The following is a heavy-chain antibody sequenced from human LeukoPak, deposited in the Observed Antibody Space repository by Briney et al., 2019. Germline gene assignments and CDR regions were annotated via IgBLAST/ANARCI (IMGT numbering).Heavy chain of an antibody. Sequence: GGSLRLSCAASGFTFDTYSMNWVRQAPGKGLEWVTVIYYDGSKKYYADSVKGRFTISRDNSKNTLYLQMNSLRAEDTAVYYCARDHAPGYYDSIGFKWFDPWGQGTLVTVS. CDR2: IYYDGSKK. V-gene: IGHV3-33*08. CDR1: GFTFDTYS. D-gene: IGHD3-22*01. CDR3: ARDHAPGYYDSIGFKWFDP. J-gene: IGHJ5*02.